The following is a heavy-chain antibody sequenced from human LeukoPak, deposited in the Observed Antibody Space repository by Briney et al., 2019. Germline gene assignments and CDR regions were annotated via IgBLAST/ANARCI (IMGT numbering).Heavy chain of an antibody. Sequence: SETLFLTCTVSGGSISSYYWSWIRQPPGKGLEWIGYIYYSGSTNYNPSLKSRVTISVDTSKNQFSLKLSSVTAADTAVYYCAREGQLWSLDYWGQGTLVTVPS. CDR3: AREGQLWSLDY. CDR1: GGSISSYY. J-gene: IGHJ4*02. V-gene: IGHV4-59*01. CDR2: IYYSGST. D-gene: IGHD5-18*01.